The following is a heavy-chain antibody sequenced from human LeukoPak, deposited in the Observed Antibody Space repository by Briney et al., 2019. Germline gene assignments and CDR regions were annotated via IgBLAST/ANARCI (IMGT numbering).Heavy chain of an antibody. J-gene: IGHJ4*02. D-gene: IGHD3-22*01. CDR1: GFTFSSYS. Sequence: GGSLRLSCAASGFTFSSYSMNWVRQAPGKGLEWVSSISSSSSYIYYADSVKGRFTISRDNAKNSLYLQMNGLRAEDTAVYYCARHRYYYDSSGSPHFVYWGQGTLVTVSS. V-gene: IGHV3-21*01. CDR2: ISSSSSYI. CDR3: ARHRYYYDSSGSPHFVY.